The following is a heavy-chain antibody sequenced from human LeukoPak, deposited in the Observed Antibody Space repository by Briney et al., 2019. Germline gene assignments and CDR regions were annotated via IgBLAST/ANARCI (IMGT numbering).Heavy chain of an antibody. Sequence: SVKVSCKASGGTFSSYAISWVRQAPGQGLEWMGGIIPIFGTANYAQKFQGRVTMTRDTSISTAYMELSRLRSDDTAVYYCARAEDIVVVPAAPLVHYWGQGALVTVSS. CDR1: GGTFSSYA. CDR2: IIPIFGTA. V-gene: IGHV1-69*05. CDR3: ARAEDIVVVPAAPLVHY. J-gene: IGHJ4*02. D-gene: IGHD2-2*01.